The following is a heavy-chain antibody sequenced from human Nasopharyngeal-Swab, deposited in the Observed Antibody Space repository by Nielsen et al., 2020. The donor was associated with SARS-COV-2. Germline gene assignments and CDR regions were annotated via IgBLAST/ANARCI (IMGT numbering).Heavy chain of an antibody. CDR3: AREEILLWFGESAPRGNWFDP. V-gene: IGHV3-33*01. J-gene: IGHJ5*02. CDR1: GFTFSSYG. Sequence: GESLKISCAASGFTFSSYGMHWVRQAPGKGLEWVAVIWYDGSNKYYADSVKGRFTISRDNSKNTLYLQMNSLRAEDTAVYYCAREEILLWFGESAPRGNWFDPWGQGTLVTVSS. D-gene: IGHD3-10*01. CDR2: IWYDGSNK.